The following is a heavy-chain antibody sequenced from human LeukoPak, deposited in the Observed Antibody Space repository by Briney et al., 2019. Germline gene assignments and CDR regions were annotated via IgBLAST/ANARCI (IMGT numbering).Heavy chain of an antibody. D-gene: IGHD2-8*01. V-gene: IGHV1-2*02. CDR3: ATADLGYCTNGVCFDP. CDR2: INPNSGGT. J-gene: IGHJ5*02. Sequence: ASVKVSCKASGYTFTGYYMHWVRQAPGQGLEWMGWINPNSGGTNYAQKFQGRVTMTRDTSISTAYMELSRLRSDDTAVYYCATADLGYCTNGVCFDPWGQGTLVTVSS. CDR1: GYTFTGYY.